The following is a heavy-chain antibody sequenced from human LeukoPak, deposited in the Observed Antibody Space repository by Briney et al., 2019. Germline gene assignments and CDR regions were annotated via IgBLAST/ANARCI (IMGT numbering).Heavy chain of an antibody. J-gene: IGHJ4*02. CDR3: AINGGGDSGYGNFDY. Sequence: GRSLRLSCAVSGFTFDDYAMHWVRQVPGKGLEWVSGINWNSDSIGYADSVKGRFTTSRDNAKNSLYLQMNSLRAEDTAFYYCAINGGGDSGYGNFDYWGQGTLVTVSS. CDR1: GFTFDDYA. CDR2: INWNSDSI. V-gene: IGHV3-9*01. D-gene: IGHD5-12*01.